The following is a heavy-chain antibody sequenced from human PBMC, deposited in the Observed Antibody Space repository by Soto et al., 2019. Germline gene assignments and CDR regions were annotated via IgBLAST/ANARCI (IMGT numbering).Heavy chain of an antibody. CDR1: GFTFSNAW. CDR2: IKSKTDGGTT. V-gene: IGHV3-15*01. CDR3: TTDQSEDASKSEYYDFWSGDFRPAPYFDY. Sequence: GGSLRLSCAASGFTFSNAWMSWVRQAPGKGLEWVGRIKSKTDGGTTDYAAPVKGRFTISRDDSKNTLYLQMNSLKTEDTAVYYCTTDQSEDASKSEYYDFWSGDFRPAPYFDYWGQGTLVTVSS. J-gene: IGHJ4*02. D-gene: IGHD3-3*01.